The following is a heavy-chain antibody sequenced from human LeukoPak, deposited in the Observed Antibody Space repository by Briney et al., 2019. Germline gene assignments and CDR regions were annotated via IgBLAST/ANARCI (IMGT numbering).Heavy chain of an antibody. J-gene: IGHJ4*02. CDR1: GFSFSSYE. V-gene: IGHV3-48*03. CDR2: ISTGGSI. Sequence: GGSLRLSCEASGFSFSSYEMNWVRQAPGKGLEWVSYISTGGSISYADSVKGRFTISRDNAKNSLYLQMNSLRDEDTAVYYCARMIDYNYGYAFDFWGQGTLVTVSS. D-gene: IGHD5-18*01. CDR3: ARMIDYNYGYAFDF.